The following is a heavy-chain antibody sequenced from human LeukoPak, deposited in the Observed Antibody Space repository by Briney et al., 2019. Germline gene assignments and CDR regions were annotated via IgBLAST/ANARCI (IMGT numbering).Heavy chain of an antibody. J-gene: IGHJ3*02. CDR1: GFTFSDYY. CDR3: ARDRATMTLGGDDAFDI. CDR2: ISSSGSTI. V-gene: IGHV3-11*01. D-gene: IGHD3-22*01. Sequence: GGSLRPSCAASGFTFSDYYMSWIRQAPGKGLEWVSYISSSGSTIYYADSVKGRFTISRDNAKNSLYLQMNSLRAEDTAVYYCARDRATMTLGGDDAFDIWGQGTMVTVSS.